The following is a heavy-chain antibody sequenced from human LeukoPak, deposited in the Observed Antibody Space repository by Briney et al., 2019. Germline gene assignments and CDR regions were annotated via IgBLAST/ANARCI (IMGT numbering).Heavy chain of an antibody. V-gene: IGHV3-33*01. J-gene: IGHJ4*02. D-gene: IGHD6-13*01. CDR3: ARLRYSSSRYNDY. CDR2: IWYDGSNK. Sequence: GGSLRLSCAASGFTFSSYGMHWVRQAPGKGLEWVAVIWYDGSNKYYADSVKGRFTISRDNSKNTLYLQMNSLRAEDTAVYYCARLRYSSSRYNDYWGQGTLVTVSS. CDR1: GFTFSSYG.